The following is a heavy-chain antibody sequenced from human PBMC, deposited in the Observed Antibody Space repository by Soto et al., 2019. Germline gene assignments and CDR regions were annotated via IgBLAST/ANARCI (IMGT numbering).Heavy chain of an antibody. J-gene: IGHJ5*02. D-gene: IGHD4-4*01. CDR2: IYYSGST. V-gene: IGHV4-39*01. CDR1: GGSISSSSYY. Sequence: SETLSLTCTVSGGSISSSSYYWGWIRQPPGKGLEWIGSIYYSGSTYYNPSLKSRVTISVDTSKNQFSLKLSSVTAADTAVYYCARLNTVTTFWFDPWGQGTLVTVSS. CDR3: ARLNTVTTFWFDP.